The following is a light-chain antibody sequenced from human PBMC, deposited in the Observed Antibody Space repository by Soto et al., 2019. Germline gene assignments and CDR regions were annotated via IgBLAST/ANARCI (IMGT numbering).Light chain of an antibody. CDR2: GAS. J-gene: IGKJ5*01. Sequence: EIVLTQSPATLSLSPGERATLSCRASQSVSRYLAWYQQKPGQAPRLLIYGASTRATGIPARFSGSGSETDFTLTISSLRSEDSAVYHCQQYNNWPITFGQGTRLEIK. CDR3: QQYNNWPIT. CDR1: QSVSRY. V-gene: IGKV3-15*01.